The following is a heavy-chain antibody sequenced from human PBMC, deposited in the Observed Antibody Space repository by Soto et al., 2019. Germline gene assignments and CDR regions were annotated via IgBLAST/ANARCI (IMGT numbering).Heavy chain of an antibody. CDR3: ANVSGSRLYYYGIDV. CDR2: ISGSGGST. Sequence: PGGSLRLSCAASGFTFSSYAMSWVRQAPGKGLEWVSAISGSGGSTYYADSVKGRFTISRDNSKNTLYLQMNSLRAEDTAVYYCANVSGSRLYYYGIDVWGQGPTVTFFS. CDR1: GFTFSSYA. V-gene: IGHV3-23*01. J-gene: IGHJ6*02. D-gene: IGHD1-26*01.